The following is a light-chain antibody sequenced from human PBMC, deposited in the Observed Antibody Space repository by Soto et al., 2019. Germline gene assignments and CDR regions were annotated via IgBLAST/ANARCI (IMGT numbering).Light chain of an antibody. J-gene: IGKJ4*01. V-gene: IGKV1-39*01. CDR1: QSISTY. CDR2: GAS. Sequence: IPMTQSPSSLSASVGDRVTITCRASQSISTYLNWYQQKPGKAPNLLIYGASSLQGGVPSRFSGSGSGTDFTLTISSLQPEDFATYYCQESYSTPLTFGGGTKVEIK. CDR3: QESYSTPLT.